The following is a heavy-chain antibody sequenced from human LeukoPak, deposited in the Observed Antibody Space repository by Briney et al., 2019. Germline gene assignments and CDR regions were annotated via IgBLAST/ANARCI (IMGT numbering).Heavy chain of an antibody. Sequence: SETLSLTCAVYGGTFSRYYWSWTRQPPGKGLEWIGEINDSGGTYYNPSLKSRVTISVDTSNNQFSLKLSSVTAADTAVYYCASLIHDYDDTMRDYWGQGTLVTVSS. CDR1: GGTFSRYY. D-gene: IGHD4-17*01. CDR3: ASLIHDYDDTMRDY. V-gene: IGHV4-34*01. J-gene: IGHJ4*02. CDR2: INDSGGT.